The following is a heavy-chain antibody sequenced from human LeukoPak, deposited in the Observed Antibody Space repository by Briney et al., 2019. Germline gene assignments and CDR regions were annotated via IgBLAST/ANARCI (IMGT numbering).Heavy chain of an antibody. CDR3: ARESYGIDS. D-gene: IGHD5-18*01. Sequence: SETLSLTCSVSGGSISGYYWSWIRQPPGKGLEWIGYFYYTGYINYNPSLKSRVAISVDTSKNQFSLYLTSVTAADTAVYYCARESYGIDSWGQGTLVSVSS. CDR1: GGSISGYY. CDR2: FYYTGYI. V-gene: IGHV4-59*01. J-gene: IGHJ4*02.